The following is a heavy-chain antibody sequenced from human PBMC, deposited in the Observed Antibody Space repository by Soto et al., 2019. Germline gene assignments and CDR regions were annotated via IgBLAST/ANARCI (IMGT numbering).Heavy chain of an antibody. Sequence: SGFTFSSYAVTWVRQAPGKGLEWVSTISGSGGSTYYADSVKGRFTISRDNSKNTLYLQMNSLRAEDTAVYYCAKDQGSSWYEIDYWGQGTLVTGSS. CDR2: ISGSGGST. D-gene: IGHD6-13*01. V-gene: IGHV3-23*01. CDR3: AKDQGSSWYEIDY. J-gene: IGHJ4*02. CDR1: GFTFSSYA.